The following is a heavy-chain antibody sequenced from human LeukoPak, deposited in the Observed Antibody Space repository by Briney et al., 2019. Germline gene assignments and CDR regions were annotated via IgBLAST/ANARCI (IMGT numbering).Heavy chain of an antibody. CDR1: GGSISSSSYY. D-gene: IGHD3-10*01. Sequence: SETLSLTCTVSGGSISSSSYYWGWIRQPPGKGLEWIGSIYYSGSTYYNPSLKSRVTISVDTSKNQFSLKLSSVTAADTAVYYCARSLYYYGSESYIGGPNWFDPWGQGTLVTVSS. CDR3: ARSLYYYGSESYIGGPNWFDP. CDR2: IYYSGST. J-gene: IGHJ5*02. V-gene: IGHV4-39*07.